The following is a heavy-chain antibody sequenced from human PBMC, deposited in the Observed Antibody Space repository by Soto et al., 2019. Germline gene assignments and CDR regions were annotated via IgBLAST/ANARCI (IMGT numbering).Heavy chain of an antibody. D-gene: IGHD3-16*01. V-gene: IGHV3-66*01. CDR1: GFTVSSNY. J-gene: IGHJ6*03. Sequence: PGGSLRLSCAASGFTVSSNYMSWVRQAPGKGLEWVSVIYSGGSTYYADSVKGRFTISRDNSKNTLYLQMNSLRAEDTAVYYCASPKGWGGYYYYYYMDVWGKGTTVTVSS. CDR3: ASPKGWGGYYYYYYMDV. CDR2: IYSGGST.